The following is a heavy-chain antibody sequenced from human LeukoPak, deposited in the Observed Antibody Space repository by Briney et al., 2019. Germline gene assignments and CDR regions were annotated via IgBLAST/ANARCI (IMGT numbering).Heavy chain of an antibody. J-gene: IGHJ3*02. D-gene: IGHD3-10*01. Sequence: PGGSLRLSCTASGFTFSSYSMNWVRQAPGKGLEWVSSITSSSDYVYYADSVKGRFTISRDNAKNSLYLQVSSLRAEDTAWHYCARGQNYYGSGSQTFDIWGQGTMVTVSS. CDR2: ITSSSDYV. CDR1: GFTFSSYS. CDR3: ARGQNYYGSGSQTFDI. V-gene: IGHV3-21*04.